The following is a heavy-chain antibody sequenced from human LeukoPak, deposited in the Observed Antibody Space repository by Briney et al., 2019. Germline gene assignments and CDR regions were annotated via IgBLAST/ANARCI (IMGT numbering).Heavy chain of an antibody. V-gene: IGHV1-24*01. CDR2: FDPENAEI. Sequence: ASVNVCCKLSGNTLRELPIQWVRQAGGKGLEWMAGFDPENAEIVYAQNFQGRVTMTEDTSTNTAYMELTSLTSDDTALYYCATRGSDFWSGFDYWGQGTQVTVSS. CDR1: GNTLRELP. J-gene: IGHJ4*02. D-gene: IGHD3-3*01. CDR3: ATRGSDFWSGFDY.